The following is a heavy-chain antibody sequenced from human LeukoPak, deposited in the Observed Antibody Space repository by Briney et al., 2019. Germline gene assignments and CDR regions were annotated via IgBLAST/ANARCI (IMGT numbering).Heavy chain of an antibody. Sequence: GGSLRLSCAASGFTFSSYAMSWVRQAPGKGLEWVSAIRGSGGSTYYADSVKGRFTISRNNSKNTLYLQMNSLSAEDTAVYYCAKMQGYFDLWGRGTLVTVSS. CDR1: GFTFSSYA. CDR2: IRGSGGST. CDR3: AKMQGYFDL. J-gene: IGHJ2*01. V-gene: IGHV3-23*01.